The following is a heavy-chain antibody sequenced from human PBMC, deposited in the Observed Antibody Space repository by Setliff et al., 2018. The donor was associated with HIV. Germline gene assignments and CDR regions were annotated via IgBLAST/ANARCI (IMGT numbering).Heavy chain of an antibody. D-gene: IGHD6-19*01. J-gene: IGHJ4*02. Sequence: GGSLRLSCAASGFTFSDAWMSWVRQAPGKGLEWVARIKNRANGGTTHYAAPVNGRFTISRDDSKNTLYLQMNSLKTEDTAVYYCSTDLPSSGFFPDYWGQGSLVTVSS. CDR2: IKNRANGGTT. V-gene: IGHV3-15*01. CDR3: STDLPSSGFFPDY. CDR1: GFTFSDAW.